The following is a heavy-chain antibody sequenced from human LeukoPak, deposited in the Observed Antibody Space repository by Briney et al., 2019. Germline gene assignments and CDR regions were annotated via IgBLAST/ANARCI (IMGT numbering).Heavy chain of an antibody. CDR2: IKSDGSEE. V-gene: IGHV3-7*01. Sequence: GGSLRLSCAASGFTFSSYWMTWVRQAPGKGLEWAANIKSDGSEENYVDSLKGRFTISRDNAKNSLYLQINSLRVEDTAVYYCARDSNWYPIDYWGQGTLVTVSS. J-gene: IGHJ4*02. D-gene: IGHD6-13*01. CDR3: ARDSNWYPIDY. CDR1: GFTFSSYW.